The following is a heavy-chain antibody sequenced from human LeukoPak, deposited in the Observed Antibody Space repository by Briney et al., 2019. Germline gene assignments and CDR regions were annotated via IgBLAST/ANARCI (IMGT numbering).Heavy chain of an antibody. V-gene: IGHV3-11*04. CDR2: ISGSGSYI. Sequence: GGSLRLSCAASGIAFSEYFMTWIRQAPGKGPEWLSHISGSGSYIYYADSVKGRFTISRDNAKNALYLQMNSLRADDTAIYYCAKDPVWIAAAVDYWGQGTLVTASS. CDR1: GIAFSEYF. D-gene: IGHD6-13*01. CDR3: AKDPVWIAAAVDY. J-gene: IGHJ4*02.